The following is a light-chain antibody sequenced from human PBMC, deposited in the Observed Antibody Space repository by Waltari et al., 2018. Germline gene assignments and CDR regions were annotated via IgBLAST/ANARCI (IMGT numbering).Light chain of an antibody. V-gene: IGKV1-NL1*01. J-gene: IGKJ1*01. CDR1: QGISDS. CDR2: DAS. Sequence: DILMTQSPSSLSASVGDRVTIKCRASQGISDSLAWYQQKPGKAPKVLLHDASSLESGVPSRFSGSGSGTEFTLTISRLQPEDFATYYCQQYFDFPRTFGQGTRVDIK. CDR3: QQYFDFPRT.